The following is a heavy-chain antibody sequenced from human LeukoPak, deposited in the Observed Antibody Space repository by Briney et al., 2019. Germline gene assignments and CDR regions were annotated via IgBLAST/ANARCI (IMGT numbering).Heavy chain of an antibody. V-gene: IGHV3-30*18. D-gene: IGHD2-2*01. J-gene: IGHJ6*04. CDR3: AKDRGIVVPAAIGYYYYYYGMDV. CDR2: ISYEGSNK. CDR1: GFTLSSYG. Sequence: PGRSLRLSCAASGFTLSSYGMHCVRQAPGKGLEWVAVISYEGSNKYYAHSVRGRFTISRDNTKNTLYLQMNSLRAEDTAVYYCAKDRGIVVPAAIGYYYYYYGMDVWGKGTTVTVSS.